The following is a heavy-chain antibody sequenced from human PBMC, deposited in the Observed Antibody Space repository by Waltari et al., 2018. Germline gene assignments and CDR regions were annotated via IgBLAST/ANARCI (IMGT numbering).Heavy chain of an antibody. CDR2: VNLNGGGT. Sequence: QVQLVQSGAEVKMPGASVKVSCKASGFTFTDYYMHWVRQAPGQGLEWMGWVNLNGGGTNFAQNFQGRVTMTRDTSISTAYMELSRLRSDDTAVYYCARDLLLGANYYYYYMDVWGQGTTVTISS. D-gene: IGHD5-12*01. V-gene: IGHV1-2*02. CDR1: GFTFTDYY. CDR3: ARDLLLGANYYYYYMDV. J-gene: IGHJ6*03.